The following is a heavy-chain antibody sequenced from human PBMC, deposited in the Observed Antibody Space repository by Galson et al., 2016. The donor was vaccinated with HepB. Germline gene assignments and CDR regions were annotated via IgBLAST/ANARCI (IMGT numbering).Heavy chain of an antibody. CDR1: GFTFRTYG. D-gene: IGHD2-15*01. CDR3: ARDRRGIYSTNAFDI. CDR2: ISYDGSNT. Sequence: SLRLSCAASGFTFRTYGMHCVRQAPGKGLEWVAVISYDGSNTYYADSVKGRFTISRDNSKNTLYLQMNSLRAEDTAVYYCARDRRGIYSTNAFDIWGQGTMVTVSS. V-gene: IGHV3-33*05. J-gene: IGHJ3*02.